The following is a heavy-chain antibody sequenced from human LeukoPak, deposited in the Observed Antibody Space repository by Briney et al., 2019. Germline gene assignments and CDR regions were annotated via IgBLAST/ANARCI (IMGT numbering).Heavy chain of an antibody. D-gene: IGHD2-15*01. CDR3: ARDLSGVDCSGGSCYSEYYFDY. CDR2: INPSGGST. CDR1: GYTFTGYY. V-gene: IGHV1-46*01. Sequence: GASVKVSCKASGYTFTGYYMHWVRQAPGQGLEWMGIINPSGGSTSYAQKFQGRVTMTRDMSTSTVYMELSSLRSEDTAVYYCARDLSGVDCSGGSCYSEYYFDYWGQGTLVTVSS. J-gene: IGHJ4*02.